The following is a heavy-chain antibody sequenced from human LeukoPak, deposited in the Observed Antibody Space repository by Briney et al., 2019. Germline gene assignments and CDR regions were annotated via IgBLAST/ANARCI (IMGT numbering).Heavy chain of an antibody. V-gene: IGHV3-30*03. CDR3: AIYGSGEIDY. D-gene: IGHD3-10*01. Sequence: GRSLRLSCAASGFTFSSYGMHWVRQAPGKGLEWVAVISYDGSNKYYADSVKGRFTISRDNSKNTLYLQMNSLRAEDTVVYYCAIYGSGEIDYWGQGTLVTVSS. CDR2: ISYDGSNK. J-gene: IGHJ4*02. CDR1: GFTFSSYG.